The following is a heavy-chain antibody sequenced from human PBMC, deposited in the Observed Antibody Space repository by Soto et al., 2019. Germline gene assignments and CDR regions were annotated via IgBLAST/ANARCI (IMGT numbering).Heavy chain of an antibody. D-gene: IGHD5-12*01. CDR3: ARGRGYSGDDHYYYFDMDV. Sequence: SVNVSCKASGGTFNNYPITWVRQAPGQGLEWMGGSIPIFGTANYAQKFQGRVTISVDESTSTAYMELSSLRSEDTAVYYCARGRGYSGDDHYYYFDMDVWGQGTTVTVSS. V-gene: IGHV1-69*13. CDR1: GGTFNNYP. CDR2: SIPIFGTA. J-gene: IGHJ6*02.